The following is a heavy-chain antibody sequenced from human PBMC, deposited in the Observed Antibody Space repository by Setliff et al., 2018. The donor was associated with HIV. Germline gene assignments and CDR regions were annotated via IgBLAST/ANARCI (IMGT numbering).Heavy chain of an antibody. J-gene: IGHJ4*02. V-gene: IGHV3-33*06. Sequence: RLSCAASGFTFNSYGIHWVRQAPGKGLEWVALIWYDASKKEYSDSVKGRFNILRDDSKKTAYLQMNSLRDEDTAVYYCVKDVLKFWSGSGALDFWGPGTLVTVS. D-gene: IGHD3-3*01. CDR3: VKDVLKFWSGSGALDF. CDR2: IWYDASKK. CDR1: GFTFNSYG.